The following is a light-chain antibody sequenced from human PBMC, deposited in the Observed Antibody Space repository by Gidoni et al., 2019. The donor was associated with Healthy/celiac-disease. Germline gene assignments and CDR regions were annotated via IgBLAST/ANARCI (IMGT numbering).Light chain of an antibody. J-gene: IGLJ3*02. CDR2: GNS. Sequence: QSVLTPPPSVSWPPGQRVTISCTGSSSNIGAGYDVHWYQQLPGTAPKLLIYGNSNRPSGVPDRFSGSKSGTSASLAITGLQAEDEADYYCQSYDSSLSGWVFGGGTKLTVL. V-gene: IGLV1-40*01. CDR3: QSYDSSLSGWV. CDR1: SSNIGAGYD.